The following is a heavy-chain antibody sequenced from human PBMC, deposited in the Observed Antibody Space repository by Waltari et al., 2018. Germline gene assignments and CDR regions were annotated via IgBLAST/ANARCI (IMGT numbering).Heavy chain of an antibody. V-gene: IGHV3-30-3*01. CDR2: ISYDGSNK. CDR3: ARDGGAVDY. Sequence: QVQLMESGGGVVQPWRSMRRSCAASGVTFSSYAMHWVRQAPGKGLEWVAVISYDGSNKYYADSVKGRFTISRDNSKNTLYLQMNSLRAEDTAVYYCARDGGAVDYWGQGTLVTVSS. D-gene: IGHD3-16*01. CDR1: GVTFSSYA. J-gene: IGHJ4*02.